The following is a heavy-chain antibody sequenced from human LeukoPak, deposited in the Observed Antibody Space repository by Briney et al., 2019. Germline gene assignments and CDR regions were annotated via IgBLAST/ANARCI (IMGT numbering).Heavy chain of an antibody. CDR2: IYYSGST. CDR3: ARHTYGDAGYNWFDP. Sequence: SETLSLTCTASGGSITNYYLSWIRQPPGKGLEWVGYIYYSGSTNYNPSLKSRVTMSVDTSKNQFSLKLSSVTAADTAVYYCARHTYGDAGYNWFDPWGQGTLVTVSS. V-gene: IGHV4-59*08. CDR1: GGSITNYY. D-gene: IGHD4-17*01. J-gene: IGHJ5*02.